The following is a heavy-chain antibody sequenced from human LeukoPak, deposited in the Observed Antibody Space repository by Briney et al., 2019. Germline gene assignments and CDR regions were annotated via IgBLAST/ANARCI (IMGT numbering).Heavy chain of an antibody. CDR1: GFTFSTYA. D-gene: IGHD6-19*01. V-gene: IGHV3-23*01. CDR3: ATASYSSGPYYYGMDV. J-gene: IGHJ6*02. Sequence: PGGSLRLSCAASGFTFSTYAMSWVRQAPGKGLEWVSAMTGSGGSTFYADSVKGRFSISRDNSKNTLYLHMNSLRAEDTALYYCATASYSSGPYYYGMDVWGHGTTVTVSS. CDR2: MTGSGGST.